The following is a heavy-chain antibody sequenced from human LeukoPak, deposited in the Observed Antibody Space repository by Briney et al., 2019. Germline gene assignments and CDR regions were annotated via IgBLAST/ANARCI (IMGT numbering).Heavy chain of an antibody. CDR2: INHSGST. J-gene: IGHJ5*02. CDR1: GGSFSGYY. D-gene: IGHD6-13*01. CDR3: ARLLSSWYLNWFDP. V-gene: IGHV4-34*01. Sequence: PSETLSLTCAVYGGSFSGYYWSWIRQPPGKGLEWIGEINHSGSTNYNPSLKSRVTISVDTSKNQFSLKLSSVTAADTAVYYCARLLSSWYLNWFDPWGQGTLVTVSS.